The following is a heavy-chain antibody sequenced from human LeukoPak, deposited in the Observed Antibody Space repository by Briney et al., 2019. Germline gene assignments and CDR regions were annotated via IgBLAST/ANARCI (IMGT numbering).Heavy chain of an antibody. D-gene: IGHD6-13*01. CDR3: AKDATRQQPTDNNWFDP. CDR2: ISWNSGSI. V-gene: IGHV3-9*01. CDR1: GFTFDDYA. Sequence: GRSLRLSCAASGFTFDDYAMYWVRQAPGKGLEWVSGISWNSGSIGYADSVKGRFTISRDNAKNSLYLQMNSLRAEDTALYYCAKDATRQQPTDNNWFDPWGQGTLVTVSS. J-gene: IGHJ5*02.